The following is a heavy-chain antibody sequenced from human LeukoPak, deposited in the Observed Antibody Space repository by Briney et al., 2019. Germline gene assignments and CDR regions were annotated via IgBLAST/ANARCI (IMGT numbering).Heavy chain of an antibody. CDR2: IRYDGSNK. J-gene: IGHJ3*02. Sequence: PGGSLRLSCVASGFTFSSYGMHWARQAPGKGLEWVAFIRYDGSNKYYADSVKGRFTISRDNSKNTLYLQMNSLRAEDTAVYYCARYSSPHDAFDIWGQGTMVTVSS. CDR1: GFTFSSYG. D-gene: IGHD6-13*01. V-gene: IGHV3-30*02. CDR3: ARYSSPHDAFDI.